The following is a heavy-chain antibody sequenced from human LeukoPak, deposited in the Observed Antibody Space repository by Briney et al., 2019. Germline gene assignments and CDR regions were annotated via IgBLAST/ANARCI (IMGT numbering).Heavy chain of an antibody. V-gene: IGHV1-46*01. J-gene: IGHJ4*02. CDR1: GYIFTSYY. CDR3: ARRAGDHYYFDY. Sequence: LWASVKVSCKASGYIFTSYYMHWVRQAPGQGLEWMGIINPSSGSTSYAQKFQDRVKMTRDTSRSTVYMELSSLRSEDTAVYYCARRAGDHYYFDYRGQGTLVTVSS. CDR2: INPSSGST. D-gene: IGHD7-27*01.